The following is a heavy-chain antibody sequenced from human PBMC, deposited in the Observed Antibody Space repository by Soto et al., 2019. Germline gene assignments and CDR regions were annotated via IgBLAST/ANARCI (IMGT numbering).Heavy chain of an antibody. Sequence: SETLSLTCAVSGASVSSTYWWSWVRQPPGKGPEWIGEINHRGSANYNPSLKSRVTISVDISKSQFSLRAEDTALYYCAKADGGSYYKRLYYYGMDVWGQGTTVTVSS. J-gene: IGHJ6*02. CDR3: AKADGGSYYKRLYYYGMDV. CDR1: GASVSSTYW. D-gene: IGHD1-26*01. V-gene: IGHV4-4*02. CDR2: INHRGSA.